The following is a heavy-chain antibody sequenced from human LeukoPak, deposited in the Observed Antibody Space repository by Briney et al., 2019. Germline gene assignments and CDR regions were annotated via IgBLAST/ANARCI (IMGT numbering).Heavy chain of an antibody. J-gene: IGHJ4*02. V-gene: IGHV3-11*04. CDR3: ARGVGAGNAVYFDY. CDR1: GFTFSDYY. D-gene: IGHD2-15*01. Sequence: GGSLRLSCAASGFTFSDYYMSWIRQAPAKGLEWVSYIGTGSITIYYADSVKGRFTISRDNAKNSLYLQMNSLRAEDTAVYYCARGVGAGNAVYFDYWGQGTLVTVSS. CDR2: IGTGSITI.